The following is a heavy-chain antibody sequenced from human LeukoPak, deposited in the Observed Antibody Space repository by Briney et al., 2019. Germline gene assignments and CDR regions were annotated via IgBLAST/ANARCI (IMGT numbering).Heavy chain of an antibody. CDR2: INQEGSEK. V-gene: IGHV3-7*05. Sequence: GGSLRLSRAASGFTFSSYWMSWVRQAPGRGLEWVANINQEGSEKYYVDSVKGRFTISRDNARNALYLQMNSLRAEDTALYYCARDYDYLWGTYRYYYFDYWGQGTLVTVSS. D-gene: IGHD3-16*02. CDR1: GFTFSSYW. CDR3: ARDYDYLWGTYRYYYFDY. J-gene: IGHJ4*02.